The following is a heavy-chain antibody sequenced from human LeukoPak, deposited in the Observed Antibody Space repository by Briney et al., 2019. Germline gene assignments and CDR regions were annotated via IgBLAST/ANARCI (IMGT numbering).Heavy chain of an antibody. J-gene: IGHJ4*02. CDR3: ARAMYYYGSGSYYQPSFDY. V-gene: IGHV3-23*01. CDR2: ISGSGGST. CDR1: GFTFSSYA. D-gene: IGHD3-10*01. Sequence: GGSLRLSCAASGFTFSSYAMSWVRQAPGKGLEWVSAISGSGGSTYYADSVKGRFTISRDNSKNTLYLQMNSLRAEDTAVYYCARAMYYYGSGSYYQPSFDYWAREPWSPSPQ.